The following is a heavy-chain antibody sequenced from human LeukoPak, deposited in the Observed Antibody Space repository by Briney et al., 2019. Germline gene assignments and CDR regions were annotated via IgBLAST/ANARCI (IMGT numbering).Heavy chain of an antibody. Sequence: SETLSLTCTVSGDSISNSSSYWGWIRQPSGKGLEWIGSMWFGATTSYDPSLKSRVTISVDPSKNQFSLKLSSVTAADTALYYCARGRRGSYFQDYWGQGTLVTVSS. CDR3: ARGRRGSYFQDY. CDR1: GDSISNSSSY. D-gene: IGHD1-26*01. J-gene: IGHJ4*02. V-gene: IGHV4-39*07. CDR2: MWFGATT.